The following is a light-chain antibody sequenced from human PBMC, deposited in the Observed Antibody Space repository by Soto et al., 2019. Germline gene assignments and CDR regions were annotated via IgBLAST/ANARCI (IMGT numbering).Light chain of an antibody. V-gene: IGKV1-6*01. J-gene: IGKJ2*01. CDR1: QGIRKD. CDR3: VQDYNYPHAS. CDR2: GAS. Sequence: AVQMTQSPSSLSASVGDRVTITCRASQGIRKDFGWYQQKPGKAPKVLIYGASNLHSGVPTRSSGSGSGTEFTLASNNLQPEDVATYDCVQDYNYPHASCGQGTKVVMK.